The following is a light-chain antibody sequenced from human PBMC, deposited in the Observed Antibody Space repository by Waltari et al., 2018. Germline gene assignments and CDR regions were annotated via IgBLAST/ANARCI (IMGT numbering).Light chain of an antibody. CDR2: GAS. V-gene: IGKV1-39*01. J-gene: IGKJ1*01. CDR1: QGISTF. Sequence: DIQMTQSPSSLSASVGDRVSITCRESQGISTFLNWYQQSPGKAPKLLIYGASTLHSGVPSRFTGSGSGTDFTLTISSLQPEDFASYYCQQTVSLPRTFGQGTTVEV. CDR3: QQTVSLPRT.